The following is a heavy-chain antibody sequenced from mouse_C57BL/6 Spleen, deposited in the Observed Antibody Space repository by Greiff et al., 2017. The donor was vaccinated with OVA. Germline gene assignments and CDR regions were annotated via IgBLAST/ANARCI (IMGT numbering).Heavy chain of an antibody. V-gene: IGHV1-50*01. CDR1: GYTFTSYW. D-gene: IGHD2-4*01. CDR2: IDPSDSYT. J-gene: IGHJ2*01. CDR3: ARRDDYDGADYFDY. Sequence: QVQLQQPGAELVKPGASVKLSCKASGYTFTSYWMQWVKQRPGQGLEWIGEIDPSDSYTNYNQKFKGKATLTVDTSSSTAYMQLSSLTSEDSAVYYCARRDDYDGADYFDYWGQGTTLTVSS.